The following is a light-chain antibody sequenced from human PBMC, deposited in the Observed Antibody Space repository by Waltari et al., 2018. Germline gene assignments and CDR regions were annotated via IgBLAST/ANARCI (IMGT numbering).Light chain of an antibody. CDR3: QQYNNWPLT. CDR1: QSVNSN. CDR2: CAS. V-gene: IGKV3-15*01. Sequence: EIVMTQSPATLSVSPGERATLSCRASQSVNSNLAWYQQRPGQAPRLLISCASTTAPGIPASFHVSRSGTEFTHTISSLQSEYFAVYYCQQYNNWPLTFGGGTEVEIK. J-gene: IGKJ4*01.